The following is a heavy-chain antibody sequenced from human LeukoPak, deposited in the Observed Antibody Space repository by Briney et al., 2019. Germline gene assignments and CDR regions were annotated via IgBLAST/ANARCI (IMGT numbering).Heavy chain of an antibody. D-gene: IGHD5-12*01. V-gene: IGHV4-4*02. Sequence: NASETLSLTCAVSGGSISSSNWWSWVRQPPGKGLEWIGEIYHSGSTNYNPSLKSRVTISVDKSKNQFSLKLSSVTAADTAVYYCASSGGMGDAFDIWGQGTMVTVSS. J-gene: IGHJ3*02. CDR2: IYHSGST. CDR1: GGSISSSNW. CDR3: ASSGGMGDAFDI.